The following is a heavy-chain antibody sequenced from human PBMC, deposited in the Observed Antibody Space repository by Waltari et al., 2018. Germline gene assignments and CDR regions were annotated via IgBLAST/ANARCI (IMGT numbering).Heavy chain of an antibody. V-gene: IGHV4-4*02. CDR3: ARNIALDGDYYYYYGMDV. D-gene: IGHD4-17*01. J-gene: IGHJ6*02. CDR1: GGSISSSNW. Sequence: QVQLQESGPGLVKPSGTLSLTCAVSGGSISSSNWWSWVRQPPGKGLEWIGEIYHSGSTNYNPSLKSRVTISVDKSKNQFSLKLSSVTAADTAVYYCARNIALDGDYYYYYGMDVWGQGTTVTVSS. CDR2: IYHSGST.